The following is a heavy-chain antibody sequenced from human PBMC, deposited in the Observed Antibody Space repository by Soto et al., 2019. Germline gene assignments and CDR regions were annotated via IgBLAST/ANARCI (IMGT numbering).Heavy chain of an antibody. CDR1: GGSISSYY. Sequence: QVQLQESGPGLVKPSETLSLTCTVSGGSISSYYWSWIRPPAGKGLEWIGRIYTSGSTNYNPSLKSRVTMSVDTSKNQCSLKLGSVTAADTAVYYCARTPNYYDSSGYPLDYWGQGTLVTVSS. CDR3: ARTPNYYDSSGYPLDY. D-gene: IGHD3-22*01. V-gene: IGHV4-4*07. J-gene: IGHJ4*02. CDR2: IYTSGST.